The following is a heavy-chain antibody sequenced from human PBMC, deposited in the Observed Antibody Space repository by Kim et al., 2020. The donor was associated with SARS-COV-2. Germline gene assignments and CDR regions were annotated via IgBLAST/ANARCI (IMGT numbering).Heavy chain of an antibody. Sequence: VKGRFTISRDNSKNTLYLQMNSLRAEDTAVYYCAKDSFRYYDSSGYYFDYWGQGTLVTVSS. V-gene: IGHV3-23*01. CDR3: AKDSFRYYDSSGYYFDY. J-gene: IGHJ4*02. D-gene: IGHD3-22*01.